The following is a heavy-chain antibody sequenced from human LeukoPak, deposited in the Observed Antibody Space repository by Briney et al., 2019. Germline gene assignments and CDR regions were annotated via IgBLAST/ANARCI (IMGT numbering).Heavy chain of an antibody. V-gene: IGHV3-23*01. CDR2: ISGSGGST. J-gene: IGHJ5*02. Sequence: GGSLRLSCAASGFTFSSYAMSWVRQAPGKGLEWVSAISGSGGSTYYADSVKGRFTISRDNSKNTLYLQMNSLRAEDTAVYYCAKCGDNFPAAAPTLWFDPWGQGTLVTVSS. D-gene: IGHD1-1*01. CDR3: AKCGDNFPAAAPTLWFDP. CDR1: GFTFSSYA.